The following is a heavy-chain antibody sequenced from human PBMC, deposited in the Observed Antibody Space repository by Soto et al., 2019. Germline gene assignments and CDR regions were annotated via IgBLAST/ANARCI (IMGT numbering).Heavy chain of an antibody. CDR1: GFTFSSYG. J-gene: IGHJ4*02. Sequence: QVQLVESGGGVVQPGRSLRLSCAASGFTFSSYGRHWVRQAPGKGLEWVAVIWYDGSNKYYADSVKGRFTISRDNSKNTLYLQMNSLRAEDTAVYYCARDHEPSSCWTHYFDYCGQGPLVTVSS. CDR2: IWYDGSNK. D-gene: IGHD6-19*01. CDR3: ARDHEPSSCWTHYFDY. V-gene: IGHV3-33*01.